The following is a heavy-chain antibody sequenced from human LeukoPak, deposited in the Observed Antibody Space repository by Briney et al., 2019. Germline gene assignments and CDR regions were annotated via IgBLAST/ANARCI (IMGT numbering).Heavy chain of an antibody. J-gene: IGHJ6*02. CDR3: TRDIVATIPTHYYYYGMDL. D-gene: IGHD5-12*01. CDR2: VNSDGTST. Sequence: GGSLRLSCAASGFALSSYWMHWVRRAPGKGLVWVSRVNSDGTSTTYADSVRGRFTSSRDNAKNTLYLQMNSLRVEDTAVYYCTRDIVATIPTHYYYYGMDLWGQGTTVTVSS. CDR1: GFALSSYW. V-gene: IGHV3-74*03.